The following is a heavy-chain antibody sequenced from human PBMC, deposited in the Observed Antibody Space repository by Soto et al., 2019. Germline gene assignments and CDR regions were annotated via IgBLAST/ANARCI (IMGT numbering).Heavy chain of an antibody. CDR1: GDTFSNYV. V-gene: IGHV1-69*12. J-gene: IGHJ3*02. D-gene: IGHD6-13*01. CDR2: IVPIFRTA. Sequence: QVQLVQSGAEVKKPGSSVKVACKVSGDTFSNYVINWVRQAPGQGLEWMGAIVPIFRTANYAQKFQGRVTITADEFTITAYMELSGLRSDDTATYYCARETSAPGTFREDASDIWGQGTLATVSS. CDR3: ARETSAPGTFREDASDI.